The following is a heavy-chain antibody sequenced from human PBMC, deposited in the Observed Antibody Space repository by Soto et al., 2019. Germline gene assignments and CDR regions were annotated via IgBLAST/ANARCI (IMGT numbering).Heavy chain of an antibody. D-gene: IGHD3-22*01. CDR3: ARTGYDRSGYFVEYYFDY. CDR1: GFTFSKYA. V-gene: IGHV3-30-3*01. Sequence: QVQLVESGGGVVQPERSLRLSCAASGFTFSKYAMHWVRQARGTGLEWVAVMSNDGSNPYYADSVKGRFTISRDNSKNTLYLQMNSLREEDTAVYYCARTGYDRSGYFVEYYFDYWGQGTLVTVSS. J-gene: IGHJ4*02. CDR2: MSNDGSNP.